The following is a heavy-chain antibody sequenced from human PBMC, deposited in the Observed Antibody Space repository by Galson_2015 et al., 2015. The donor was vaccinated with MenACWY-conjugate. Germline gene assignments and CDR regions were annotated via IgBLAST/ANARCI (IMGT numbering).Heavy chain of an antibody. V-gene: IGHV4-39*01. D-gene: IGHD3-22*01. CDR3: ARLPRGITFVVVAP. CDR2: IYYSGST. J-gene: IGHJ5*02. Sequence: ETLSLTCAVSGGSIHSDNYFWGWIRQPPGEGLEWIGSIYYSGSTYYNPSLKSRVTMSVDPSQNQFSLNLSSVTAADTAVYYCARLPRGITFVVVAPWGQGTLVTVSS. CDR1: GGSIHSDNYF.